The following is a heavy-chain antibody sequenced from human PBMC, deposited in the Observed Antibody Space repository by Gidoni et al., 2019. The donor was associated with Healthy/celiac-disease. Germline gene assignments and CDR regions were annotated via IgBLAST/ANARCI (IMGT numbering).Heavy chain of an antibody. J-gene: IGHJ6*02. CDR3: ARGKMGYCSSTSCPKPYGMDV. CDR1: VYTFTSYD. V-gene: IGHV1-8*01. Sequence: QVQLVQSGAEVKKPGASLKVSCKASVYTFTSYDINWVRQATGQGLAWMGWMNPNSGNTGYAQKFQGRVTMTRNTSISTAYMELSSLRSEDTAVYYCARGKMGYCSSTSCPKPYGMDVWGQGTTVTVSS. CDR2: MNPNSGNT. D-gene: IGHD2-2*01.